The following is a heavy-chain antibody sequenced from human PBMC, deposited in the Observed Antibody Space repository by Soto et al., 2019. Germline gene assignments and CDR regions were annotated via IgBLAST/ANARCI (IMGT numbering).Heavy chain of an antibody. V-gene: IGHV4-30-4*08. D-gene: IGHD3-3*01. Sequence: SETLSLTCTVSGGSISSGDYYWSWIRQLPGKGLEWIAYIYYNGNTYYTPSLKSRVTISVDTSKNQFSLKLSSVTAADTAVYYCARVLRFLEWSYTPRDYYYGMDVWGQGTTVTVSS. CDR2: IYYNGNT. CDR3: ARVLRFLEWSYTPRDYYYGMDV. CDR1: GGSISSGDYY. J-gene: IGHJ6*02.